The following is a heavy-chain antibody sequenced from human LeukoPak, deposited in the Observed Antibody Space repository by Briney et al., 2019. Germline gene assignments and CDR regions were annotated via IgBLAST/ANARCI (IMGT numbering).Heavy chain of an antibody. V-gene: IGHV3-11*03. CDR1: GFSFSDHY. Sequence: GGSLRLSCAASGFSFSDHYMSWIRQAPGKGLEWVSYISSSRSFTNYADSVKGRFTISRDTAKNSLYLQMNSPRAEDTAVYYCARLRGYSYGLDYWGQGILVTVSS. D-gene: IGHD5-18*01. CDR3: ARLRGYSYGLDY. J-gene: IGHJ4*02. CDR2: ISSSRSFT.